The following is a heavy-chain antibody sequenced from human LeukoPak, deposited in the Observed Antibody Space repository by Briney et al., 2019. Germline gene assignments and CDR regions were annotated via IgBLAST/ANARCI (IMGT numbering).Heavy chain of an antibody. Sequence: GESLKISCKGSGYSLTSYWIGWVRQMPGKGLEWMGIIYPGDSDTRYSPSFQGQVTIPADKSISTAYLQWSSLKASDTAMYYCARPRDGYNYMFDYWGQGTLVTVSS. D-gene: IGHD5-24*01. V-gene: IGHV5-51*01. CDR2: IYPGDSDT. CDR3: ARPRDGYNYMFDY. CDR1: GYSLTSYW. J-gene: IGHJ4*02.